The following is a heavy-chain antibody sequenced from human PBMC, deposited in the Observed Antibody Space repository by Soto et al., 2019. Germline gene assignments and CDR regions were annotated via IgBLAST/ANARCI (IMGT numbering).Heavy chain of an antibody. V-gene: IGHV4-39*02. CDR1: GGSISSSSYY. D-gene: IGHD4-4*01. Sequence: SETLSLTCTVSGGSISSSSYYWGWIRQPPGKGLEWIGSIYYSGSTYYNPSLKSRVTISVDTSKNQFSLKLSSVTAADTAVYYCARERPSMTTVNEDYYYYGMDVWGQGTTVTVSS. CDR2: IYYSGST. CDR3: ARERPSMTTVNEDYYYYGMDV. J-gene: IGHJ6*02.